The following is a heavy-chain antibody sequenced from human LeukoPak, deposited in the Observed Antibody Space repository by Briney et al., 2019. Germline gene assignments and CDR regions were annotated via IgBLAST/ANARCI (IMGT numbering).Heavy chain of an antibody. CDR2: INTNTGNP. J-gene: IGHJ6*02. D-gene: IGHD6-13*01. CDR1: GYTFTSYA. V-gene: IGHV7-4-1*02. CDR3: ARFVAAKNQEYGMDV. Sequence: ASVKVSCKASGYTFTSYAMNWVRQAPGQGLEWMGWINTNTGNPTYAQGFTGRSVFSLDTSVSTAYLQISSLKTEDTAVYYCARFVAAKNQEYGMDVWGQGTTVTVSS.